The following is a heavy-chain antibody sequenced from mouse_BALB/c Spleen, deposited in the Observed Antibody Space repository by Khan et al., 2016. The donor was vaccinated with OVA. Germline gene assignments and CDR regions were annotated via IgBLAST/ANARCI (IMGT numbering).Heavy chain of an antibody. CDR3: ARKDRYDYDPFAY. D-gene: IGHD2-4*01. V-gene: IGHV3-2*02. CDR1: GYSITSEYA. CDR2: INYSGNT. Sequence: EVQLQESGPGLVKPSQSLSLTCTVTGYSITSEYAWNWIRQFPGNKLELMGYINYSGNTRFNPSLKSRTSITRDTSKNQFFLQLNSVTTEDTATFSVARKDRYDYDPFAYWGQGTLVTVSA. J-gene: IGHJ3*01.